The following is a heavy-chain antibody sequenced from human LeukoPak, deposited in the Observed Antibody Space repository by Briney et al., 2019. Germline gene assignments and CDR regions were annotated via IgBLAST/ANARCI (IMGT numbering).Heavy chain of an antibody. V-gene: IGHV4-59*12. CDR1: GGSISTYY. D-gene: IGHD4-17*01. CDR3: ARIYGDYGNAFDI. CDR2: IYYSGST. J-gene: IGHJ3*02. Sequence: SETLSLTCTVSGGSISTYYWTWIRQPPGKGLEWIGYIYYSGSTNYNPSLKSRVTISVDTSKNQFSLKLRSVTAADTAVYYCARIYGDYGNAFDIWGQGTMVTVSS.